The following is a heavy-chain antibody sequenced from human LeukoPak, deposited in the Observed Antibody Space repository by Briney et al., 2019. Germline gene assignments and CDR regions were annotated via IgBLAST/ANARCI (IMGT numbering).Heavy chain of an antibody. D-gene: IGHD2-15*01. CDR1: GFTFSNYN. V-gene: IGHV3-21*01. CDR3: ARKYNSLGYCGGGSCPNFDY. Sequence: GGSQRLSCAASGFTFSNYNMNWVRQAPGKGLEWVSSISSSSSYIYYADSVKGRFTISRDNAKNSLYLQMNSLRAEDTAVYYCARKYNSLGYCGGGSCPNFDYWGQGTLVTVSS. CDR2: ISSSSSYI. J-gene: IGHJ4*02.